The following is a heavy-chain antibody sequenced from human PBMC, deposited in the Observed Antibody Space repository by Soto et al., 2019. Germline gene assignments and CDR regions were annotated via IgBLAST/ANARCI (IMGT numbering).Heavy chain of an antibody. CDR1: GFTFSSYS. D-gene: IGHD5-18*01. CDR2: ISSSSSYI. CDR3: ARGRLGYPYYFDY. V-gene: IGHV3-21*01. J-gene: IGHJ4*02. Sequence: PGGSLRLSCAASGFTFSSYSMNWVRQAPGKGLEWVSSISSSSSYIYYADSVKGRFTISRDNAKNSLYLQMSSLRAEDTAVYYCARGRLGYPYYFDYWGQGTLVTVSS.